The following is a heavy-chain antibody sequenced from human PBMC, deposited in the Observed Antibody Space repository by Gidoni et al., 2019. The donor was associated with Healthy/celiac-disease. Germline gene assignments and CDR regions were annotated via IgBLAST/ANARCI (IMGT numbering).Heavy chain of an antibody. D-gene: IGHD6-13*01. J-gene: IGHJ4*02. Sequence: QLQLQASGPGLVEPSQTLSLTGTVSAGSISSGCYYGSWIRQHPGKGLEWIWYIYYSGSTYYNPSLKRRVTISVDTSKNQFSLTLSSVTAADTAVYYRASSSSSWYSYFDSWGQGTLVTVSS. CDR3: ASSSSSWYSYFDS. CDR2: IYYSGST. V-gene: IGHV4-31*03. CDR1: AGSISSGCYY.